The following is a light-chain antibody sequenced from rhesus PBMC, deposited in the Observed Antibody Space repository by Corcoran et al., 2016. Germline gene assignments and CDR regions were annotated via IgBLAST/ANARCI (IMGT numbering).Light chain of an antibody. CDR2: AAS. CDR3: QQHNSHPYS. V-gene: IGKV1-28*03. CDR1: QGISSY. Sequence: DIQMTQSPSSLSASVGDTVTITCRASQGISSYLNWFQQKPGKAPKPLIYAASRLQRGVPSRFSGSGSGTDFTLTISSLQPEDFAAYYCQQHNSHPYSFGQGTKVEIK. J-gene: IGKJ2*01.